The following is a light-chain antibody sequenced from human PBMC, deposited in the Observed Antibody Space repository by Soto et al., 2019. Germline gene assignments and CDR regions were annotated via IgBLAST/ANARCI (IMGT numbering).Light chain of an antibody. V-gene: IGLV1-40*01. J-gene: IGLJ1*01. Sequence: SVLTQPPSVSGAPGQRVTISCTGSSSNIGTHYDVHWYQQLPGTAPKLLIYGNSNRPSGVPDRFSGSKSGTSASLAITGLQAEDEPDYYCQSYDNSLSVYVFGTGTKVTVL. CDR1: SSNIGTHYD. CDR3: QSYDNSLSVYV. CDR2: GNS.